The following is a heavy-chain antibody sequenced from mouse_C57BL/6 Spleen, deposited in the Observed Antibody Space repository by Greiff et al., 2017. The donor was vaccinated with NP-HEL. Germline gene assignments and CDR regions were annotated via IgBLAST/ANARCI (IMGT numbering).Heavy chain of an antibody. CDR3: ARRGSGAMDY. D-gene: IGHD1-1*01. CDR1: GFTFTDYY. V-gene: IGHV7-3*01. Sequence: EVQLVESGGGLVQPGGSLRLSCAASGFTFTDYYMSWVRQPPGTALEWLGFIRHKANGYTTEYSASVKGRFTISRDNSQSILYLQMNALRAEDSATYYYARRGSGAMDYWGQGTSVTVSS. CDR2: IRHKANGYTT. J-gene: IGHJ4*01.